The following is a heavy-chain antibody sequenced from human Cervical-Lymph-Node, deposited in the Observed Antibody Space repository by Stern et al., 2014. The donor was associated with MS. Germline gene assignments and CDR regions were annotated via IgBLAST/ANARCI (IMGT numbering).Heavy chain of an antibody. J-gene: IGHJ6*02. V-gene: IGHV1-2*06. CDR2: INPNSGGT. D-gene: IGHD6-19*01. CDR1: GYTFTGYY. Sequence: QVQLMQSGAEVKKPGASVKVSCKASGYTFTGYYMHWVRQAPGQGLEWMGRINPNSGGTNYAQKFQGRVTMTRDTSISTAYMELSRLRSDDTAVYYCARGGSSGWENYYYGMDVWGQGTTVTVSS. CDR3: ARGGSSGWENYYYGMDV.